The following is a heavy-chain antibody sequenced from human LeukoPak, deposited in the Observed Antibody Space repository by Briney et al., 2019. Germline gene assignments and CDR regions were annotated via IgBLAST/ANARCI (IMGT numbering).Heavy chain of an antibody. CDR2: ISGSGGST. CDR1: GFTFSNYA. Sequence: GGSLRLSCAASGFTFSNYAMSWVRQAPGEGLEWVSGISGSGGSTYYTDSVKGRFTISRDNSKNTLHLQMSSLRAEDTALYYCVKDRCDRTTCPEVWGQGTLVTVSS. V-gene: IGHV3-23*01. J-gene: IGHJ4*02. CDR3: VKDRCDRTTCPEV. D-gene: IGHD2-2*01.